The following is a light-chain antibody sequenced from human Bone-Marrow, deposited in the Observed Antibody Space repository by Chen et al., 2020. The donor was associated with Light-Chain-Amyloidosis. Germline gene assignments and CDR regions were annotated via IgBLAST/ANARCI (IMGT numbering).Light chain of an antibody. Sequence: SYVLTQPPSVSVSPGQTARITRPGDDLPTKYAYWYQQKPGQAPVLVIHRDTERPSGISERFSGSSSGTTATLTISGVQAEDEADYHCQSADSSGTYEVIFGGGTKLTVL. J-gene: IGLJ2*01. CDR1: DLPTKY. CDR2: RDT. CDR3: QSADSSGTYEVI. V-gene: IGLV3-25*03.